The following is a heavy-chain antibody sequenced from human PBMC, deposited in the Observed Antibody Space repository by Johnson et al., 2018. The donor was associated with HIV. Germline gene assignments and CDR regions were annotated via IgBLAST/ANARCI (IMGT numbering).Heavy chain of an antibody. CDR1: GCTFSRDD. CDR3: ARVRGGRENAFDI. Sequence: VQLVESGGGLVKPGGSLRLSCADSGCTFSRDDMHGVRQATGKGLEWVSGIGTAGDTYYADSVKGRFTISRDNSKNTMSLQMNSPRVEDTAVYYCARVRGGRENAFDIWGQGTMVTVSS. V-gene: IGHV3-13*01. CDR2: IGTAGDT. D-gene: IGHD1-26*01. J-gene: IGHJ3*02.